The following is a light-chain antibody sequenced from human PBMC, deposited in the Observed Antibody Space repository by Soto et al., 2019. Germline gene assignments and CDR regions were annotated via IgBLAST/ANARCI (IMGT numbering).Light chain of an antibody. CDR2: DAS. CDR1: QSVSSY. V-gene: IGKV3-11*01. CDR3: QRRSHWHSALT. Sequence: EIVLTQSPATLSLSPGERATRSCRASQSVSSYLAWYQQKPGQAPRLLIYDASNMATGIPARFSGSGSGTSVTMAISCLEPEDFAVYYWQRRSHWHSALTFGGGTMVEVE. J-gene: IGKJ4*01.